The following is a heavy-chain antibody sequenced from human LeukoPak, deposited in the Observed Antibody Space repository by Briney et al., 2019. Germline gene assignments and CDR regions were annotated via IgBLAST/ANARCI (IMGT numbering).Heavy chain of an antibody. CDR2: ISSSSTYI. D-gene: IGHD6-6*01. V-gene: IGHV3-21*01. Sequence: GSLRLSCAASGFSFDSYSMNWVRQAPGKGLEWVSSISSSSTYIYYADSVKGRFAISRDNAKNSLYLQMNSLRAEDTAVYYCARDHPSGSEYFQHWGQGTLVTVSS. J-gene: IGHJ1*01. CDR3: ARDHPSGSEYFQH. CDR1: GFSFDSYS.